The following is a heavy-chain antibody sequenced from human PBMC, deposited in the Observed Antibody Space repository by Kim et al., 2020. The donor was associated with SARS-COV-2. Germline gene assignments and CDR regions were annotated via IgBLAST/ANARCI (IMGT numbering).Heavy chain of an antibody. CDR1: GYTFTGLS. J-gene: IGHJ5*02. D-gene: IGHD4-4*01. CDR3: ARGGRAYSFDR. V-gene: IGHV1-2*02. CDR2: INPNTGVT. Sequence: ASVKVSCKASGYTFTGLSIHWVRQAPGQGLEWMGWINPNTGVTDYPRKFQGRVTMTRDTSISTAYMDLSGLISDDTAVYYCARGGRAYSFDRWGQGTLVT.